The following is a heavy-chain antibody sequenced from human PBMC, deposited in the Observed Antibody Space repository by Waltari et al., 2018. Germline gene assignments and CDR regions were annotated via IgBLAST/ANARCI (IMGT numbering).Heavy chain of an antibody. D-gene: IGHD3-3*01. V-gene: IGHV1-8*03. J-gene: IGHJ3*02. CDR3: PSLGRFDAFDI. CDR1: GYTLPSYD. CDR2: MNPNSGNT. Sequence: QVQLVQSGAEVKKPGASVKVSCKASGYTLPSYDHNWVRQATGQGLEWMGWMNPNSGNTGYAQKFQGRVTITRNTSISTAYMELSSLRSEDTAVYYCPSLGRFDAFDIWGQGTMVTVSS.